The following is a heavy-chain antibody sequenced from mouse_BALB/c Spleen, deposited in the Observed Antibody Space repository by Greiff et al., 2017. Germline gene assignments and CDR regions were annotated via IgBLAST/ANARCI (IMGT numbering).Heavy chain of an antibody. D-gene: IGHD2-1*01. CDR1: GYSITSGYS. Sequence: EVKVVESGPDLVKPSQSLSLTCTVTGYSITSGYSWHWIRQFPGNKLEWMGYIHYSGSTNYNPSLKSRISITRDTSKNQFFLQLNSVTTEDTATYYCARQTGYYGNYDYAMDYWGQGTSVTVSS. V-gene: IGHV3-1*02. CDR2: IHYSGST. J-gene: IGHJ4*01. CDR3: ARQTGYYGNYDYAMDY.